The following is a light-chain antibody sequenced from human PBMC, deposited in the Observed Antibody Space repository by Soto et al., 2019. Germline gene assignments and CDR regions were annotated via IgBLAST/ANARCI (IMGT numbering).Light chain of an antibody. CDR3: QQSYSTPPVT. V-gene: IGKV1-5*01. J-gene: IGKJ3*01. Sequence: DIQMTQSPSTLSASVGDRVTITCRASQSISSWLAWYQQKPGKAPKLLIYDASSLESGVPSRFSGSGSGTEFTLTISSQQPDDFATYYCQQSYSTPPVTFGPGTKVDIK. CDR1: QSISSW. CDR2: DAS.